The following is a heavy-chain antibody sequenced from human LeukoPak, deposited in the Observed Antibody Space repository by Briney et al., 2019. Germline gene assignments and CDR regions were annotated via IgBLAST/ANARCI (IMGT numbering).Heavy chain of an antibody. J-gene: IGHJ3*02. CDR1: GYTFIGYY. D-gene: IGHD6-19*01. CDR3: AREAGNDAFDI. Sequence: ASVKVSCKASGYTFIGYYIHWVRQAPGQGLEWMGWINPNTGSTKYTQKFQGRVTMTRETSISTAYMELSRLSFDDTAVYYCAREAGNDAFDIWGQGTMVTVSS. V-gene: IGHV1-2*02. CDR2: INPNTGST.